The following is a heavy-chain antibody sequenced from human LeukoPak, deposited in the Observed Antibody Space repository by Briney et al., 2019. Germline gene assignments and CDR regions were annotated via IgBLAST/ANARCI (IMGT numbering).Heavy chain of an antibody. CDR2: IYSGGST. Sequence: PGGSLRLSCAASGFTVSSNYMSWVRQAPGKGLEWVSVIYSGGSTYYADSVKGRFTISRDNSKNTLYLQINSLRAEDTAVYYCARASRVYGMDVWGQGATVTVSS. CDR1: GFTVSSNY. CDR3: ARASRVYGMDV. J-gene: IGHJ6*02. V-gene: IGHV3-53*01.